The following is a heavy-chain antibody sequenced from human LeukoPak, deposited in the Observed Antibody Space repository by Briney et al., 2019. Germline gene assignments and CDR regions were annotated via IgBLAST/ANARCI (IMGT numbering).Heavy chain of an antibody. D-gene: IGHD3-10*01. CDR3: AKGRFGELLGSDAFDI. CDR2: ISWNSGSI. V-gene: IGHV3-9*01. J-gene: IGHJ3*02. Sequence: GRSLRLSCAASGFTFDDYAMHWVRQAPGKGLEWLSGISWNSGSIGYADSVKGRFTISRDNAKNSLYLQMNSLRAEDTALYYCAKGRFGELLGSDAFDIWGQGTMVTVSS. CDR1: GFTFDDYA.